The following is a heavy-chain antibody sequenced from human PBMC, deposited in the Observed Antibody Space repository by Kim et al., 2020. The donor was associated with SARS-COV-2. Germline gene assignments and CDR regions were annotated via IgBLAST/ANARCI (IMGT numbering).Heavy chain of an antibody. J-gene: IGHJ6*03. CDR2: IYYSGST. CDR3: ARGSTTIFGVVGSYYMDV. V-gene: IGHV4-59*01. D-gene: IGHD3-3*01. CDR1: GGSISSYY. Sequence: SETLSLTCTVSGGSISSYYWSWIRQPPGKGLEWIGYIYYSGSTNYNPSLKSRVTISVDTSKNQFSLKLSSVTAADTAVYYCARGSTTIFGVVGSYYMDVWGKGTKVTV.